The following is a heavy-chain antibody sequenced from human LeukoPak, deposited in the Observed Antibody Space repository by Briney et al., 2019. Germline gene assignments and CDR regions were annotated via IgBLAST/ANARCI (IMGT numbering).Heavy chain of an antibody. CDR3: AKTGAVAYSSVVY. D-gene: IGHD2-15*01. J-gene: IGHJ4*02. CDR2: ISASGGTT. CDR1: GFTFSSFA. Sequence: GGSLRLSCAASGFTFSSFAMTWVRQAPGKGLSGASIISASGGTTDYADSVKGRFTISRDNSKNTLYLQMNSLRADDTAVYYCAKTGAVAYSSVVYWGQGTLVTVSS. V-gene: IGHV3-23*01.